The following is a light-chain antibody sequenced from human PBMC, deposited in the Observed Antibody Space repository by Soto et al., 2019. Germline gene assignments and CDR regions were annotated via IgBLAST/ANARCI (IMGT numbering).Light chain of an antibody. V-gene: IGKV3D-20*02. CDR1: QSVSSRS. J-gene: IGKJ1*01. Sequence: IMLTQSPGTLSVSPGERATLSCRASQSVSSRSLAWYQQKPGQAPRLLISDASNRAADIPDRFSGSGSGTDFTLTINRLEPEDFAVYFCHQRTNWPWTFGQGTMVDIK. CDR3: HQRTNWPWT. CDR2: DAS.